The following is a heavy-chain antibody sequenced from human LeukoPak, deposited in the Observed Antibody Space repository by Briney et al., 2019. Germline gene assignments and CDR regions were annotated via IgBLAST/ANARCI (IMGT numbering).Heavy chain of an antibody. CDR1: GFTFSDHW. CDR3: ARDPGLRMTTVTPGYMDV. D-gene: IGHD4-17*01. Sequence: GSLRLSCVASGFTFSDHWMSWVRQAPGKGLEWVANIKQDGSEKYYVDSVKGRFTISRDNAKNSLYLQMNSLRAEDTAVYYCARDPGLRMTTVTPGYMDVWGKGTTVTVSS. CDR2: IKQDGSEK. J-gene: IGHJ6*03. V-gene: IGHV3-7*01.